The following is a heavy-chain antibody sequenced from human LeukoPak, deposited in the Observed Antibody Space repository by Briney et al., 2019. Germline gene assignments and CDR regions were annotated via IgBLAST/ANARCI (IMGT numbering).Heavy chain of an antibody. CDR3: ARDFKGYYYDSSGYNVGGGGIYFDY. CDR2: VYHVGTT. D-gene: IGHD3-22*01. CDR1: GYSISSGYY. J-gene: IGHJ4*02. Sequence: SETLSLTCTVSGYSISSGYYWGWIRQPPGKGLEWIGVYHVGTTDYNPSLKSRVTMSVHTSKNQFSLKLSSVTAADTAMYYCARDFKGYYYDSSGYNVGGGGIYFDYWGQGTLVTVSS. V-gene: IGHV4-38-2*02.